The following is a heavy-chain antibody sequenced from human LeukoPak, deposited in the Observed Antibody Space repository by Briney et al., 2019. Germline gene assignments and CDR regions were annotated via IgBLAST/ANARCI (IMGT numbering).Heavy chain of an antibody. CDR1: GFTVSSNY. CDR2: IYSGGST. D-gene: IGHD3-10*01. V-gene: IGHV3-53*01. Sequence: GGSLRLSCAASGFTVSSNYMSWVRQAPGKGLEWVSVIYSGGSTYYADSVKGRFTISRDNSKSTLYIQMNGLRAEDTAVYYCARAKPKNMVRGLIMRRESRYYFDYWGQGTLVTVSS. J-gene: IGHJ4*02. CDR3: ARAKPKNMVRGLIMRRESRYYFDY.